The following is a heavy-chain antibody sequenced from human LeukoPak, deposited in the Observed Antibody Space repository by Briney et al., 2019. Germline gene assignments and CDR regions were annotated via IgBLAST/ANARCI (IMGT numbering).Heavy chain of an antibody. V-gene: IGHV4-31*03. Sequence: KPSQTLSLTCTVSGGSISSGGYYWSWIRQHPGKGLEWIGYIYYSGSTYYNPSLKSRVTISVDTSKNQFSLKLSSVTAADTAVYYCARLMVRGVNFDYWGQGTLVTVSS. CDR1: GGSISSGGYY. D-gene: IGHD3-10*01. J-gene: IGHJ4*02. CDR2: IYYSGST. CDR3: ARLMVRGVNFDY.